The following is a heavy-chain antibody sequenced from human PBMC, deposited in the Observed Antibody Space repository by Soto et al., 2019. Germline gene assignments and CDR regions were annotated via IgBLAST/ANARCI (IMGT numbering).Heavy chain of an antibody. V-gene: IGHV4-31*03. CDR3: ARERSGYSSSWYVDY. CDR1: GGSISSGGYY. J-gene: IGHJ4*02. D-gene: IGHD6-13*01. Sequence: QVQLQESGPGLVKPSQTLSLTCTVSGGSISSGGYYWSWIRQHPGKGLEWIGYIYYSGSTYYHPSLKSRVTISVDTSKNQFSLKLSSVTAADTAVYYCARERSGYSSSWYVDYWGQGTLVTVSS. CDR2: IYYSGST.